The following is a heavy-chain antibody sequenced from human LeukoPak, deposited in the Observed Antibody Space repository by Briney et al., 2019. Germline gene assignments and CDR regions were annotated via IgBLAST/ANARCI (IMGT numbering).Heavy chain of an antibody. CDR2: ISAYNGNT. CDR1: GYTFTSYG. CDR3: AYYKRDGGYCSSTSCQGFSFDY. D-gene: IGHD2-2*01. Sequence: GASVKVSCKASGYTFTSYGICWVRQAPGQGLEWMGWISAYNGNTNYAQKLQGRVTMTTDTSTSTAYMELRSLRSDDTAVYYCAYYKRDGGYCSSTSCQGFSFDYWGQGTLVTVSS. J-gene: IGHJ4*02. V-gene: IGHV1-18*01.